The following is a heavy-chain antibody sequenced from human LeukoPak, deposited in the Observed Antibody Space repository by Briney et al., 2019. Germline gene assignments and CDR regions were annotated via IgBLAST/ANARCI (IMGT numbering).Heavy chain of an antibody. CDR2: IKRKTDGGTT. CDR3: TTVLRAADTN. Sequence: AGCLRLAWAVARFTFSNTWMGWIRQPAGEWLGWGGRIKRKTDGGTTDYAAPVKGRFTISRDDSKNTLYLQMNSLKTEDTAVYYCTTVLRAADTNWGLGTLVTVSS. CDR1: RFTFSNTW. V-gene: IGHV3-15*01. D-gene: IGHD6-13*01. J-gene: IGHJ4*02.